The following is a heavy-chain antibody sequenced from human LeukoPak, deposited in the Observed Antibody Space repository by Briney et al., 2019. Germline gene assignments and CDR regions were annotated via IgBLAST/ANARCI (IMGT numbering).Heavy chain of an antibody. D-gene: IGHD6-19*01. Sequence: GGSLRLSCAASGFTFSSYGMHWVRQAPGKGLEWVAVIWYDGSNKYYADSVKGRFTISRDNSKNTLYLQMNSLRAEDTAVYYCARGSLYSSGWSDYYYYMDVWGKGTTVTVSS. CDR2: IWYDGSNK. V-gene: IGHV3-33*01. CDR1: GFTFSSYG. CDR3: ARGSLYSSGWSDYYYYMDV. J-gene: IGHJ6*03.